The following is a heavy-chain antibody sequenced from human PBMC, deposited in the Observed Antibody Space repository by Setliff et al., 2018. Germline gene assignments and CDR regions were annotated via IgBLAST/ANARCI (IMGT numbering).Heavy chain of an antibody. CDR3: ARDATYYDFWSDYSPDAFDI. J-gene: IGHJ3*02. D-gene: IGHD3-3*01. V-gene: IGHV3-7*01. Sequence: GGSLRLSCEASGFTFTSYWMSWVRQAPGKGLEWVANIKQDGSEKYYVDSVKGRFAISRDNAKNSLYLQMNSLRAEDTAMYYCARDATYYDFWSDYSPDAFDIWGQGTMVTVS. CDR1: GFTFTSYW. CDR2: IKQDGSEK.